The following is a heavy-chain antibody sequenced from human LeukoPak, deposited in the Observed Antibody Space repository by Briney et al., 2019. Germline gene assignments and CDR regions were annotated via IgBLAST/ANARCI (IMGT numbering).Heavy chain of an antibody. CDR2: VNHGGTT. V-gene: IGHV4-34*01. CDR3: ARVVYGDSSKDFDY. Sequence: SETLSLTCAVYGGSFSGYYWTWIRQPPGRGLEWIGEVNHGGTTNYNPSLKSRVIISTDTSKNQFSLNLNSVTAADTAVYYCARVVYGDSSKDFDYWGQGTLVTVSS. J-gene: IGHJ4*02. D-gene: IGHD4-17*01. CDR1: GGSFSGYY.